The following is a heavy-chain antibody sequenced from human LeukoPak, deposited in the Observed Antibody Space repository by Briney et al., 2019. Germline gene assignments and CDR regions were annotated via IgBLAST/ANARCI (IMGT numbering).Heavy chain of an antibody. CDR2: IYTSGST. V-gene: IGHV4-61*02. Sequence: PSETLSLTCTVSGGSISSGSYYWSWIRQPAGKGLEWIGRIYTSGSTNYNPSLKSRVTISVDTSKNQFSLKLSSVTAADTAVYYCARASHYYDSSGYTNWFDPWGQGTLVTVSS. CDR1: GGSISSGSYY. D-gene: IGHD3-22*01. CDR3: ARASHYYDSSGYTNWFDP. J-gene: IGHJ5*02.